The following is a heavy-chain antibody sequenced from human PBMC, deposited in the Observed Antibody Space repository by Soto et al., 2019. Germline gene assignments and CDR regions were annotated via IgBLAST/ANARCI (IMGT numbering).Heavy chain of an antibody. Sequence: EMPLVESGGGLVKPGGSLRLSCAASGFTFSNTWMNWVRQAPGKGLEWVGRIKTKTDGGTTDDAAPVKGRFTISRDDSKNTLYLQMTSLKTEDAAVYYCATVMDRRGYGMDVWGQGTTVTVSS. CDR3: ATVMDRRGYGMDV. V-gene: IGHV3-15*07. J-gene: IGHJ6*02. CDR1: GFTFSNTW. D-gene: IGHD2-2*03. CDR2: IKTKTDGGTT.